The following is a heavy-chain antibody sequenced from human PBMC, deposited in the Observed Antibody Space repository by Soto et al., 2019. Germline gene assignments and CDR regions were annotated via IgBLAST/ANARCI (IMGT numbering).Heavy chain of an antibody. J-gene: IGHJ6*03. V-gene: IGHV1-69*08. CDR1: GGTFSSCT. Sequence: QVQLVQSGAEVKKPGSSVKVSCKASGGTFSSCTISWVRQAPGQGLEWMGRIIPILGIANYAQKFQGRVTITADKSTSTAYMELSSLRSEDTAVYYCARDYCSSTSCYASYYYYYMDVWGKGTTVTVSS. CDR3: ARDYCSSTSCYASYYYYYMDV. CDR2: IIPILGIA. D-gene: IGHD2-2*01.